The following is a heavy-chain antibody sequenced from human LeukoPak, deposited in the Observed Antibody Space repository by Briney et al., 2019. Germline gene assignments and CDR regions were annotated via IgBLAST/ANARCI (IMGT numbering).Heavy chain of an antibody. Sequence: PSETLSLTCTVSGGSISSSSYYWGWIRQPPGKGLEWIGSIYYSGSTYYNPSLKSRVTISVDTSKNQFSLKLSSVTAADTAVYYCARDRPITKWFGELELDYWGQGTLVTVSS. J-gene: IGHJ4*02. CDR2: IYYSGST. D-gene: IGHD3-10*01. CDR1: GGSISSSSYY. CDR3: ARDRPITKWFGELELDY. V-gene: IGHV4-39*07.